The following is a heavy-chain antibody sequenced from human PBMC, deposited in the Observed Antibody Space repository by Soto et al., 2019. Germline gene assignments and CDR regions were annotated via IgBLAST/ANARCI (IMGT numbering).Heavy chain of an antibody. J-gene: IGHJ6*02. CDR3: ARDRGYDFWSGYPSYYYGMDV. CDR2: IYYSGST. V-gene: IGHV4-61*01. D-gene: IGHD3-3*01. CDR1: GGSVSSGSYY. Sequence: PXETLSLTCAVSGGSVSSGSYYWSWIRQPPGKGLEWIGYIYYSGSTNYNPSLKSRVTISVDTSKNQFSLKLSSVTAADTAVYYCARDRGYDFWSGYPSYYYGMDVWGQGTTVTVSS.